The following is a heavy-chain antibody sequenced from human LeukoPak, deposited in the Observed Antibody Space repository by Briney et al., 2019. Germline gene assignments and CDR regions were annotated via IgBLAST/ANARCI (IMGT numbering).Heavy chain of an antibody. CDR3: AGSVGYSSSWLGGDFDY. D-gene: IGHD6-13*01. CDR2: IYHSGST. V-gene: IGHV4-4*02. CDR1: GGSISSSNW. J-gene: IGHJ4*02. Sequence: SGTLSLTCAVSGGSISSSNWWSWVRQPPGKGLEWIGEIYHSGSTNYNPSLKSRVTISVDKSKNQFSLKLSSVTAADTAVYYCAGSVGYSSSWLGGDFDYWGQGTLVTVSS.